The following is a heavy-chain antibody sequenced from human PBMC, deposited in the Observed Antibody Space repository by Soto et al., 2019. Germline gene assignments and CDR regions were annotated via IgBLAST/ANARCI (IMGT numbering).Heavy chain of an antibody. CDR2: IDPSDSYT. D-gene: IGHD3-10*01. CDR3: AITDGEDYYYGMDV. J-gene: IGHJ6*02. Sequence: PGESLKISCKGSGYSFTSYWISWGLQMPGKGLEWMGRIDPSDSYTNYSPSFQGHVTISADKSISTAYLQWSSLKASDTAMYYCAITDGEDYYYGMDVWGQGTTVTVSS. V-gene: IGHV5-10-1*01. CDR1: GYSFTSYW.